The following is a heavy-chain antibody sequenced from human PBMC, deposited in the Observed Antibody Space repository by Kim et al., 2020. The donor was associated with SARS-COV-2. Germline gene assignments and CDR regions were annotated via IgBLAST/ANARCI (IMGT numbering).Heavy chain of an antibody. CDR1: GFTFSSYS. J-gene: IGHJ5*02. D-gene: IGHD2-2*01. CDR3: ARDRHDIVVVPAAMSGWLDP. V-gene: IGHV3-21*01. CDR2: ISSSSSYI. Sequence: GGSLRLSCAASGFTFSSYSMNWVRQAPGKGLEWVSSISSSSSYIYYADSVKGRFTISRDNTKNSLYLQMNSQRAEDTAVYYCARDRHDIVVVPAAMSGWLDPWGQGTLVTVSS.